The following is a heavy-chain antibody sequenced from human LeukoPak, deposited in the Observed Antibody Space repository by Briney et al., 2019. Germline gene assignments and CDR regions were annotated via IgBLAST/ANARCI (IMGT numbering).Heavy chain of an antibody. Sequence: GGSLRLSCAPSGFTFSIYGMHWVRQAPGKGLEWVSAISCDGSYKYYAGSVKGRFTISRDNSKTTVYLEMNSLRAEDTAVYYCAKDVSDRLNYYYGMDVWGQGTTVTVSS. CDR2: ISCDGSYK. CDR1: GFTFSIYG. J-gene: IGHJ6*02. D-gene: IGHD1-14*01. CDR3: AKDVSDRLNYYYGMDV. V-gene: IGHV3-30*18.